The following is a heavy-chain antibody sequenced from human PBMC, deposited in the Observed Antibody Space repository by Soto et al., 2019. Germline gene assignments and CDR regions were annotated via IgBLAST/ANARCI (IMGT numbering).Heavy chain of an antibody. CDR3: ARSWRIVATTGTFWYFDL. CDR1: GFTFISYS. V-gene: IGHV3-21*01. D-gene: IGHD5-12*01. J-gene: IGHJ2*01. CDR2: ISSSSDYI. Sequence: ESGGGLVKPGGSLRLSCVASGFTFISYSMNWVRQAPGKGLEWVSSISSSSDYIYYADSMKGRFTISRDNAKNSLYLQMNSLRAEDTAVYYCARSWRIVATTGTFWYFDLWGRGTLVTVSS.